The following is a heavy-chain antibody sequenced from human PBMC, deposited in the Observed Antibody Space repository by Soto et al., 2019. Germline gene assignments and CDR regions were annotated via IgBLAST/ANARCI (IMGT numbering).Heavy chain of an antibody. J-gene: IGHJ6*02. V-gene: IGHV3-30-3*01. CDR2: ISYDGSNK. D-gene: IGHD6-19*01. Sequence: GGSLRLSCAASGFTFSSYAMHWVRQAPGKGLEWVAVISYDGSNKYYADSVKGRFTISRDNSKNTLYLQMNSLRAEDTAVYYYARVSGVGGSGWYSPYYYSGRAVGGQGTTVPVSS. CDR1: GFTFSSYA. CDR3: ARVSGVGGSGWYSPYYYSGRAV.